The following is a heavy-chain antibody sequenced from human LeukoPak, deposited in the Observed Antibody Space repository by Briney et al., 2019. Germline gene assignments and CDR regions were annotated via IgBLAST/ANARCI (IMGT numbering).Heavy chain of an antibody. CDR3: GRLFYDFWSGHYYYMDV. D-gene: IGHD3-3*01. CDR2: IYYSGST. J-gene: IGHJ6*03. CDR1: GGSIRSTSYY. V-gene: IGHV4-39*01. Sequence: SETLSLTCTVSGGSIRSTSYYWGWIRQPPGKGLEWIGSIYYSGSTYYNPSLKSRVTISVDTSKNQFSLKLSSVTAADTAVYYCGRLFYDFWSGHYYYMDVWGKGTTVTVSS.